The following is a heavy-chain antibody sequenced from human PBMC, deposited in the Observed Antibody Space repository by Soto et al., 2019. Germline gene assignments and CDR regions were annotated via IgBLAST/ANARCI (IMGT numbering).Heavy chain of an antibody. CDR1: GGSISSGGYS. CDR2: MYHSGST. D-gene: IGHD3-10*01. Sequence: SETLSLTCAVSGGSISSGGYSWSWIRQPPGKGLEWIGYMYHSGSTYYNPSLKSRVTISIDRSKNQFSLKLSSVTAEDTAVYYCARTPLWFGEDDAFDIWGQGTMVTVSS. V-gene: IGHV4-30-2*01. J-gene: IGHJ3*02. CDR3: ARTPLWFGEDDAFDI.